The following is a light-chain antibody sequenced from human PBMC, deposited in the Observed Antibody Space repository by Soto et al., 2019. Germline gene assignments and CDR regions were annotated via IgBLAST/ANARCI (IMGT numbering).Light chain of an antibody. V-gene: IGKV4-1*01. Sequence: DIVMTQSPDSLAVSLGERATINCKCSQSVLYGSNSKNYLAWYQQKPGQPPKLLIYWASTRESGVPDRFSGSGSGTDFTLSISSLQAEDVAVYYCQQYYSTPLTFGGGTKVEIK. J-gene: IGKJ4*01. CDR2: WAS. CDR1: QSVLYGSNSKNY. CDR3: QQYYSTPLT.